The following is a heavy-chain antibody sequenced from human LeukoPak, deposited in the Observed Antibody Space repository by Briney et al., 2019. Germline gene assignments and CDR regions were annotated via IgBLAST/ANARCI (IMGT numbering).Heavy chain of an antibody. CDR2: IYPGDSDT. CDR1: GYSFTSYW. Sequence: GEPLKISCKGSGYSFTSYWIGWVRQMPGKGLEWMGIIYPGDSDTRYSPSFQGQVTISADKSISTAYLQWSSLKASDTAMYYCARQGRWLQGVNAFDIWGQGTMVTVSS. CDR3: ARQGRWLQGVNAFDI. V-gene: IGHV5-51*01. D-gene: IGHD5-24*01. J-gene: IGHJ3*02.